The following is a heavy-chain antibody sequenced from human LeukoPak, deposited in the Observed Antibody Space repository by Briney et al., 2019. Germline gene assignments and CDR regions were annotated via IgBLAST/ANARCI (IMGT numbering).Heavy chain of an antibody. V-gene: IGHV3-74*01. Sequence: GGSLRLSCAASGFTFSSYWMHWVRQAPGKGLVWVSRINSDGSSTSYADSVKGRFTISRDNAKNTLYLQMNSLRAEDTAAYYCAFSGSYYEGYFDYWGQGTLVTVSS. D-gene: IGHD1-26*01. CDR2: INSDGSST. CDR1: GFTFSSYW. J-gene: IGHJ4*02. CDR3: AFSGSYYEGYFDY.